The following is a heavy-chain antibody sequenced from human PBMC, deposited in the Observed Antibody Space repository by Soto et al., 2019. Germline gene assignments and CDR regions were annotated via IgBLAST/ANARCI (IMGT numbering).Heavy chain of an antibody. D-gene: IGHD3-10*01. CDR1: GFTFSNAW. V-gene: IGHV3-15*01. CDR2: IKSKTDGGTT. J-gene: IGHJ4*02. CDR3: TTLGGILWFGELYYFDY. Sequence: GGSLRLSCAASGFTFSNAWMSWVRQAPGKGLEWVGRIKSKTDGGTTDYAAPVKGRFTISRDDSKNTLYLQMNGPKTEDTAVYYCTTLGGILWFGELYYFDYWGQGTLVTVSS.